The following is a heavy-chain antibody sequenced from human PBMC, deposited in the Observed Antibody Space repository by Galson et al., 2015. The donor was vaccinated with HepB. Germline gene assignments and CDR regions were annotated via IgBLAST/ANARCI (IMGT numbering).Heavy chain of an antibody. V-gene: IGHV1-69*06. CDR2: IIPIFGTA. Sequence: SVKVSCKASGGTFSSYAISWVRQAPGQGLEWMGGIIPIFGTANYAQKFQGRVTITADKSTSTAYMELSSLRSEDTAVYYCARLRLPLYYDSSAARLDYYYGMDVWGQGTTVTVSS. CDR1: GGTFSSYA. CDR3: ARLRLPLYYDSSAARLDYYYGMDV. D-gene: IGHD3-22*01. J-gene: IGHJ6*02.